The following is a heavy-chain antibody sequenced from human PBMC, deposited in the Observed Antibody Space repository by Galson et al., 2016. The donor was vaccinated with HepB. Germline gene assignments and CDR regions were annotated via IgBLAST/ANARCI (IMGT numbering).Heavy chain of an antibody. CDR2: ISDDGSDK. Sequence: SLRLSCAASGFNFNNYGMNWFRQAPGKGLEWVAIISDDGSDKNYADSVKGRFTISRDNSQNTLFWQMNSRRVEDTAGYYCARPGRLCSSISCYSWFDPWGQGTLVTVSA. CDR3: ARPGRLCSSISCYSWFDP. D-gene: IGHD2-2*01. CDR1: GFNFNNYG. V-gene: IGHV3-30*03. J-gene: IGHJ5*02.